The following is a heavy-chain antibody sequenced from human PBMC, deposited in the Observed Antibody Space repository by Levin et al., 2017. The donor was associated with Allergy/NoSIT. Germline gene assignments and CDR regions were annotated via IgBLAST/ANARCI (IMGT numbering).Heavy chain of an antibody. CDR3: ARHFKSADLDY. CDR1: GGSISSSSYY. CDR2: IYYSGST. V-gene: IGHV4-39*01. Sequence: SETLSLTCTVSGGSISSSSYYWGWIRQPPGKGLEWIGSIYYSGSTYYNPSLKSRVTISVDTSKNQFSLKLSSVTAADTAVYYCARHFKSADLDYWGQGTLVTVSS. J-gene: IGHJ4*02.